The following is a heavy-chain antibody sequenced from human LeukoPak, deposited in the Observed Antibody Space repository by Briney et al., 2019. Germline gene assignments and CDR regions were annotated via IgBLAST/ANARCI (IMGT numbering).Heavy chain of an antibody. D-gene: IGHD2-15*01. CDR2: IYYSGNT. CDR3: ARRPRNCDAGSCGYFDY. V-gene: IGHV4-31*03. CDR1: GGSISSGGYY. J-gene: IGHJ4*02. Sequence: PSETLSLTCTVSGGSISSGGYYWGWIRQHPGKGLEWIGYIYYSGNTYYNPSLKSRVTIPVDTSKNQFSLKLSSVTAADTAVYYCARRPRNCDAGSCGYFDYWGQGTLVTVSS.